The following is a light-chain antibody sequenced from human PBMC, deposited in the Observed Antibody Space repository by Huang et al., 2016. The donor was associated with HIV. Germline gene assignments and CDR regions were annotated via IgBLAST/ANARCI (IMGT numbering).Light chain of an antibody. CDR3: QQSYTSPYT. CDR2: GAS. J-gene: IGKJ2*01. V-gene: IGKV1-39*01. CDR1: QSIITY. Sequence: DVQMTQSPSSLSASVGDRITITCRASQSIITYLNWYQQHPGKAPKLLIYGASSLLGGVPSRFSGSVSGTYFTLTISSLQPEDFATYYCQQSYTSPYTFGQGTKLEI.